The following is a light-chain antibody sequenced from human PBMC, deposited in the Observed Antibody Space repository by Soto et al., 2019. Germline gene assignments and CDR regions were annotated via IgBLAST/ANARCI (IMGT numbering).Light chain of an antibody. CDR3: LQYNSHRYT. Sequence: DIQMTQSPATLSASVGERVTITCRASPSINKWLAWYQQQPGKAPKLLIYKAYSLQSGVPSRFSGSGSGTEFTLTISSLQPDEFATYHGLQYNSHRYTFGQGTKLEIK. CDR1: PSINKW. CDR2: KAY. V-gene: IGKV1-5*03. J-gene: IGKJ2*01.